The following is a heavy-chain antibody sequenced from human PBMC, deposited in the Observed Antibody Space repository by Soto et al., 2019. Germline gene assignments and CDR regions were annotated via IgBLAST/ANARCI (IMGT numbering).Heavy chain of an antibody. CDR2: IDPSDSYT. V-gene: IGHV5-10-1*01. D-gene: IGHD3-22*01. J-gene: IGHJ4*02. CDR1: GYRFSSYW. Sequence: GESLKISCKASGYRFSSYWISWVRQMPGKGLEWMGRIDPSDSYTNYSPSFQGHVTISADKSISTAYLQWSSLKASDTAMYYCARHPYYYDSSGPDYWGQGTLVTVSS. CDR3: ARHPYYYDSSGPDY.